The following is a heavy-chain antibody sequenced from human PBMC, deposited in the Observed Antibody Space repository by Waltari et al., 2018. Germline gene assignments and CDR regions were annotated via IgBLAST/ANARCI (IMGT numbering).Heavy chain of an antibody. Sequence: VQLVESGGALVQPGGSLNLSCAASGPIFSDYAMHWVRQASGKGLEWVALIFFGGGDTFYAASVRGRFTISRDNSKNTLYLDINSLRLDDTAIYYCAKDAFGNTYLDHWGQGTLVTVSS. V-gene: IGHV3-30*18. D-gene: IGHD3-10*01. J-gene: IGHJ4*02. CDR3: AKDAFGNTYLDH. CDR1: GPIFSDYA. CDR2: IFFGGGDT.